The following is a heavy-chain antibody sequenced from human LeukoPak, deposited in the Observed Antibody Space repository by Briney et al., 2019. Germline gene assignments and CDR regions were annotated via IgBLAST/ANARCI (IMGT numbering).Heavy chain of an antibody. D-gene: IGHD3-9*01. CDR2: IYYSGST. J-gene: IGHJ5*02. Sequence: SETLSLTCTVSGGSISSYYWSWIRQPPGKGLEWIGYIYYSGSTNYNPSLKSRVTISVDTSKNQFSLKLSSVTAADTAVYYCARVLSYDIPPGWFDPWGQGTLVTVSS. V-gene: IGHV4-59*01. CDR1: GGSISSYY. CDR3: ARVLSYDIPPGWFDP.